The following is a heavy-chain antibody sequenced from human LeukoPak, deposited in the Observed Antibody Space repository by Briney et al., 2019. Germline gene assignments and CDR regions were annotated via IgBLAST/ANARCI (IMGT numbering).Heavy chain of an antibody. J-gene: IGHJ5*02. CDR2: ISYDGSNK. CDR3: AKDFPLMITFGGVLDNWFDP. Sequence: TGGSLRLSCAASGFTFSSYGMHWVRQAPGKGLEWVAFISYDGSNKYYADSVKGRFTISRDNSKNTLYLQMNSLRAEDTAVYYCAKDFPLMITFGGVLDNWFDPWGQGTLVTVSS. D-gene: IGHD3-16*01. CDR1: GFTFSSYG. V-gene: IGHV3-30*18.